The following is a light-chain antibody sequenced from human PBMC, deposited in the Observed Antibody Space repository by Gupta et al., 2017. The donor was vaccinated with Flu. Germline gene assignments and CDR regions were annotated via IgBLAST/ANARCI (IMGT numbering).Light chain of an antibody. J-gene: IGLJ3*02. CDR1: SSNIGRNY. V-gene: IGLV1-51*02. Sequence: QSVLAQPPSVSAAPGQKVTISCSGSSSNIGRNYVSWYQHLPRTAPKLLISENDMRPSGIPDRFSGSKSGTSATLGITGLQTGDEADYYCETWDSSLSAAVFGGGTKLTVL. CDR3: ETWDSSLSAAV. CDR2: END.